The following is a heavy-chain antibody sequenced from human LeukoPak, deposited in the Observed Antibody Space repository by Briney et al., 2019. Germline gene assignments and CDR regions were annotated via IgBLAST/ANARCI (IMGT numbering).Heavy chain of an antibody. CDR3: TKDPNGDYIGAFDP. J-gene: IGHJ3*01. D-gene: IGHD4-17*01. V-gene: IGHV3-23*01. CDR2: ITGGHYAT. Sequence: GGSLRLSCAASGFSFSSFAMTWVRQAPGKGLEWVSSITGGHYATYNTDSVKGRFTISRDNAKNTLYLQMNSLRADDTAIYYCTKDPNGDYIGAFDPWGQGTMVTVSS. CDR1: GFSFSSFA.